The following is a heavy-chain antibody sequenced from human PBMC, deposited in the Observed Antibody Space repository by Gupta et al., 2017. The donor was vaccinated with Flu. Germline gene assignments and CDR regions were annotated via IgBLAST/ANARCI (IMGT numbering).Heavy chain of an antibody. D-gene: IGHD3-3*01. CDR1: GLTFSSYA. CDR3: ANFWSGYYTGFDY. Sequence: ELQLLESGGGLVQPGGSLRLSCAASGLTFSSYAMSWVRQAPGKGLEWVSAISGSGGSTYYADSVKGRFTISRDNSKNTLYLQMNSLRAEDTAVYYCANFWSGYYTGFDYWGQGTLVTVSS. V-gene: IGHV3-23*01. CDR2: ISGSGGST. J-gene: IGHJ4*02.